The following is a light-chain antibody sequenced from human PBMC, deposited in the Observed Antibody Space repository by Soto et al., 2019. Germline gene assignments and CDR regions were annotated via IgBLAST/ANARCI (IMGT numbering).Light chain of an antibody. CDR3: QQANTFPLT. J-gene: IGKJ4*01. CDR2: GAS. CDR1: QAFSNL. V-gene: IGKV1-12*01. Sequence: DIQMTQSPSSVSASVGDRVIITCRASQAFSNLLAWYQQKPGKAPKLLIYGASTLQGGVPSSFSGSESGTDFTLTISSVQPVDVATYYCQQANTFPLTVGGGNKV.